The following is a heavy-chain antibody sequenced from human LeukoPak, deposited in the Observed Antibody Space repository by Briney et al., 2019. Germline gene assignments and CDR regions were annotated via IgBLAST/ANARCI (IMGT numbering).Heavy chain of an antibody. CDR1: GYTFTSYD. D-gene: IGHD2-15*01. CDR3: ARLYCSGGSCYSSYYYYMDV. Sequence: VASVKVSCKASGYTFTSYDINWVRQATGQGLEWMGWMNPNSGNTGYAQKFQGRVTMTRNTSISTAYMELSSLRSEDTAVYYCARLYCSGGSCYSSYYYYMDVWGKGTTVTVSS. CDR2: MNPNSGNT. V-gene: IGHV1-8*01. J-gene: IGHJ6*03.